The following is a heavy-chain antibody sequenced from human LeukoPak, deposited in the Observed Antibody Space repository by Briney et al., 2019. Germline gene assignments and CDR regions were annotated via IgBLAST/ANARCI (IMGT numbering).Heavy chain of an antibody. J-gene: IGHJ3*02. CDR2: IIPIFGTA. V-gene: IGHV1-69*13. Sequence: GASVKVSCKASGGTFSSYAISWVRQAPGQGLEWMGGIIPIFGTANYAQKFQGRVTITADESTSTAYMELSSLRSEDTAVYYCARPHYYDSSGYSLDAFDIWGQGTMVTVSS. D-gene: IGHD3-22*01. CDR3: ARPHYYDSSGYSLDAFDI. CDR1: GGTFSSYA.